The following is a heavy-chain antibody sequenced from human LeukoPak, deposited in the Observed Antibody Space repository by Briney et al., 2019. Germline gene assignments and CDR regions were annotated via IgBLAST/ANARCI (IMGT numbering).Heavy chain of an antibody. CDR3: ARDRSVPAAIDYYYYYMDV. J-gene: IGHJ6*03. Sequence: PGGSLRLSCAASGFTFSSYWMSWVCQAPGKGLEWVANIKQDGSEKYYVDSVKGRFTISRDNAKNSLYLQMNSLRAEDTAVYYCARDRSVPAAIDYYYYYMDVWGKGTTVTVSS. V-gene: IGHV3-7*01. CDR2: IKQDGSEK. CDR1: GFTFSSYW. D-gene: IGHD2-2*01.